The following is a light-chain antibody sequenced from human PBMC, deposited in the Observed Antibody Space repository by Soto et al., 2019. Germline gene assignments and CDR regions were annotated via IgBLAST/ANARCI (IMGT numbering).Light chain of an antibody. J-gene: IGLJ2*01. CDR2: RNN. CDR1: SSNIGRNY. V-gene: IGLV1-47*01. CDR3: AACDDSRIGVV. Sequence: QSVLTQPPSASGTPGQRVTISCSGSSSNIGRNYVYCYHQHLGTAAPHLIYRNNQHPPGVPDHLSGASNATSASLAISGLRSEEDDADYCAACDDSRIGVVFGGGTQLTVL.